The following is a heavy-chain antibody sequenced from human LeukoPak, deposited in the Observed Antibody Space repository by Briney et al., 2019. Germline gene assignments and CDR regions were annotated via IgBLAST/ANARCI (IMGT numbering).Heavy chain of an antibody. CDR1: GGSFSDYF. CDR3: ARASSGQRRDGYNYYYYYHMDV. J-gene: IGHJ6*03. Sequence: SETLSLMCSVYGGSFSDYFWAWIRQPPGKGLEWIGYIYYSGSTNYNPSLKSRVTISVDTSKNQFSLKLSSVTAADTAVYHCARASSGQRRDGYNYYYYYHMDVWGKGTTVTVSS. CDR2: IYYSGST. D-gene: IGHD5-24*01. V-gene: IGHV4-59*01.